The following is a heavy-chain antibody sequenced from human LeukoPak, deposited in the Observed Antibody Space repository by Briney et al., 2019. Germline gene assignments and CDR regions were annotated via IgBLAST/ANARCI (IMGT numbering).Heavy chain of an antibody. CDR2: ISAYNGNT. V-gene: IGHV1-18*01. CDR1: GYTFTSYG. J-gene: IGHJ5*02. Sequence: ASVKVSCKASGYTFTSYGISWVRQAPGQGLEWMGWISAYNGNTNYAQKLQGRVTMTTDTSTSTACMELRSLRSDDTAVYYCARETDPYYYDSSGSYNWFDPWGQGTLVTVSS. D-gene: IGHD3-22*01. CDR3: ARETDPYYYDSSGSYNWFDP.